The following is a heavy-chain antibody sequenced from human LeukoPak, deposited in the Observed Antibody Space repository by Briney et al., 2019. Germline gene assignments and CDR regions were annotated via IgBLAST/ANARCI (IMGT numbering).Heavy chain of an antibody. CDR1: GFTFSSYV. CDR3: AKWFAQGGSGRYIDY. D-gene: IGHD3-10*01. CDR2: INGNGYRT. Sequence: GVSLRLSCAASGFTFSSYVMGWVPQPPGKGREWVSAINGNGYRTDYADSVQGRVTISRDNSKNTLYLQMNSLRAEDTAVYYCAKWFAQGGSGRYIDYWGQGTLITVSS. J-gene: IGHJ4*02. V-gene: IGHV3-23*01.